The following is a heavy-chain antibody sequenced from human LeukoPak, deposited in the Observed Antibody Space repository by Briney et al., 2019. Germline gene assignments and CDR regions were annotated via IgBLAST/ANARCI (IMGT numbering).Heavy chain of an antibody. CDR3: AKKAQYNGNYPLDY. V-gene: IGHV3-23*01. J-gene: IGHJ4*02. Sequence: GGSLRLSCAASGFTFSSSAMSWVRQAPGKGLEWVSAISNNGGYTYYAGSVKGRFTISRDNSKNTLYLQMNSLRAEDTALYFCAKKAQYNGNYPLDYWGQGTLVTVSS. CDR1: GFTFSSSA. D-gene: IGHD1-26*01. CDR2: ISNNGGYT.